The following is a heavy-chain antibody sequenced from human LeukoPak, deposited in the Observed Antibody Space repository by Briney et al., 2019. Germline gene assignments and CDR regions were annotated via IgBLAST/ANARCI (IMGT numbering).Heavy chain of an antibody. CDR2: IYYSGST. J-gene: IGHJ6*03. CDR1: GGSISSYY. Sequence: SETLSLTCTVSGGSISSYYWSWIRQPPGKGLEWIGYIYYSGSTNYNPSLKSRVTISVDTSKNQFSLKLSSVTAADTAVYYCARAPQWELQPDYYYYMDVWGKGTTVTISS. D-gene: IGHD1-26*01. V-gene: IGHV4-59*01. CDR3: ARAPQWELQPDYYYYMDV.